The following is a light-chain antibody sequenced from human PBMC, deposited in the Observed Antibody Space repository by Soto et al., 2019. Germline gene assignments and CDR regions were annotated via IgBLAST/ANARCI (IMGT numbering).Light chain of an antibody. CDR2: DAS. J-gene: IGKJ5*01. V-gene: IGKV3-11*01. CDR1: QGVSSY. CDR3: QQRSNWF. Sequence: EIVLTQSPATLSLSPGERATLSCRASQGVSSYLAWYQQKPGQAPRLLIYDASNRATGIPARFSGSGSGTDFTLTISSLEPEDFAVYYCQQRSNWFFGQGTRLEIK.